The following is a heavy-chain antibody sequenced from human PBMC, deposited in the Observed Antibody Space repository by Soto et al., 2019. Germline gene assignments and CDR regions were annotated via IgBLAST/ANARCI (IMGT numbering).Heavy chain of an antibody. J-gene: IGHJ5*02. Sequence: EVQLVESGGGLVQPGGSLKLSCAASGFSFSDSAMHWVRQASGKGLEWVGRIGSKGQNYATTYAASVKGRFFMSTDESKNTAHLQMNSLKTEDTAVYYCTKYSGTSSAPAALGQRTLVTVSS. D-gene: IGHD1-26*01. CDR2: IGSKGQNYAT. CDR1: GFSFSDSA. CDR3: TKYSGTSSAPAA. V-gene: IGHV3-73*02.